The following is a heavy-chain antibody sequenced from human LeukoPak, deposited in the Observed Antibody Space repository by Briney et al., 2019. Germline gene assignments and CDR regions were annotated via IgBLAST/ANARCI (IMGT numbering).Heavy chain of an antibody. D-gene: IGHD2-15*01. CDR1: GGSISSSSYY. CDR2: IYYSGST. V-gene: IGHV4-39*07. Sequence: SETLSLTCTVSGGSISSSSYYWGWIRQPPGKGLEWIGSIYYSGSTYYNPSLKSRVTISVDTSKNQFSLKLSSVTAADTAVYYCARGFGVAAPIPHYYYYYMDVWGKGTTVTVSS. J-gene: IGHJ6*03. CDR3: ARGFGVAAPIPHYYYYYMDV.